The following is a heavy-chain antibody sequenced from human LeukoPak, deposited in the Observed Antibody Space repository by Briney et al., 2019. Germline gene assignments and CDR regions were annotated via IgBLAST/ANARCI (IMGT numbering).Heavy chain of an antibody. CDR1: GYTFTNYD. V-gene: IGHV1-8*03. CDR2: MNPNSGNT. D-gene: IGHD5-18*01. CDR3: ARGHLYSYGLYFDS. Sequence: GASVKVSCKASGYTFTNYDINWVRQATGQGLEWRGWMNPNSGNTGYAQKFQGRVTLTRNISINTAYMELSSLRSADTAVYYCARGHLYSYGLYFDSWGQGTLVTVSS. J-gene: IGHJ4*02.